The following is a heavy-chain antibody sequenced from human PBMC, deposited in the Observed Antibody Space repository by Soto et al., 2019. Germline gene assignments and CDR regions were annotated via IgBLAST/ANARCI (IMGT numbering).Heavy chain of an antibody. D-gene: IGHD6-13*01. CDR3: ARGRIAAAGTLFWFDP. CDR1: GGTFSSYA. J-gene: IGHJ5*02. V-gene: IGHV1-69*13. CDR2: IIPIFGTA. Sequence: SVKVSCKASGGTFSSYAISWVRQAPGQGLEWMGGIIPIFGTANYAQKFQGRVTITADESTSTAYMELSSLRSEDTAVYYCARGRIAAAGTLFWFDPWGQGTLVTVSS.